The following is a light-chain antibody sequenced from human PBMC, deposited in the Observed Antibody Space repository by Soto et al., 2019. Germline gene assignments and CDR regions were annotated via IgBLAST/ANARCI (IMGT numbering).Light chain of an antibody. Sequence: DIQMTQSPSSLSASVGDRVTIVCRASDDIRNDLGWFQQKPGKAPKRLISGASSLQNGVPSRFSGSRSGTEFTLTINTVQPEDMAAYYCLQHHSFPYTFGQGTKLEI. CDR2: GAS. CDR3: LQHHSFPYT. V-gene: IGKV1-17*01. CDR1: DDIRND. J-gene: IGKJ2*01.